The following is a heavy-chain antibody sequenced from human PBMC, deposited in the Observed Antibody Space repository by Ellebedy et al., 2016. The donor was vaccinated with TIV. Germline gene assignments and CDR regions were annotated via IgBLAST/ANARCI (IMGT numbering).Heavy chain of an antibody. D-gene: IGHD5-12*01. J-gene: IGHJ3*02. V-gene: IGHV4-31*03. Sequence: SETLSLTCTVSGASISSGGYYWSWIRQHPGKGLEWIGHIYYSGNTDYNPSLKSRVTISMDTSKTRFSLRLSSVTAADTAVYYCARDDSDYGIDAFDIWGQGTLVTVS. CDR3: ARDDSDYGIDAFDI. CDR1: GASISSGGYY. CDR2: IYYSGNT.